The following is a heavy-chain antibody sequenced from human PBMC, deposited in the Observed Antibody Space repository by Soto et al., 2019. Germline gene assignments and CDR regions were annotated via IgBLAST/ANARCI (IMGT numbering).Heavy chain of an antibody. J-gene: IGHJ5*02. Sequence: SETLSLTCTVSGGAISDYYWSWIRQPPGKRLEWIGNIYYSGTTNYNPSLTSRVTISVDTSKSQFSLRLSSVTAADTAVYYCVRDRRSGNYLVLHLWGQGALVTVSS. CDR2: IYYSGTT. CDR3: VRDRRSGNYLVLHL. D-gene: IGHD1-26*01. CDR1: GGAISDYY. V-gene: IGHV4-59*01.